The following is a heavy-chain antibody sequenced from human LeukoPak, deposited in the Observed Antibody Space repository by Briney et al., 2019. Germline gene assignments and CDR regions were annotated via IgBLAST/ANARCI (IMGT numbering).Heavy chain of an antibody. CDR3: PPGDAVLPSSNDPSDY. CDR1: GFTFSNAW. V-gene: IGHV3-15*01. J-gene: IGHJ4*02. D-gene: IGHD2/OR15-2a*01. CDR2: IKSRTDGGTA. Sequence: PGGSLRLSCAASGFTFSNAWMSWGRQAPGKGLEWAGHIKSRTDGGTADYAAPVKGRFTVSRDDSKHTLYLQMHSLKTEDTAVYYCPPGDAVLPSSNDPSDYWGQGTLATAPS.